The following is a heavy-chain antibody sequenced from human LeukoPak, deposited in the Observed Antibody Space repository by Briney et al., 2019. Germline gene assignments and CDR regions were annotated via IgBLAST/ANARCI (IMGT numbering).Heavy chain of an antibody. Sequence: SETLSLTCTVSGGSISSYYWSWIRQPPGKGLEWVGYIYYSGSTNYNPSLKSRVTISVDTSKNQFSLKLSSVTAADTAVYYCARVSDGYNSNYYYGMDVWGQGTTVTVSS. D-gene: IGHD5-24*01. V-gene: IGHV4-59*01. CDR2: IYYSGST. J-gene: IGHJ6*02. CDR3: ARVSDGYNSNYYYGMDV. CDR1: GGSISSYY.